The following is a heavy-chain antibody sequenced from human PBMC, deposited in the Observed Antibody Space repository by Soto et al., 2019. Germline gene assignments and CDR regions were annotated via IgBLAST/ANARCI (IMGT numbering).Heavy chain of an antibody. CDR3: ATRVAYCGGDCVNWFDP. CDR1: GGSFSGYY. D-gene: IGHD2-21*02. J-gene: IGHJ5*02. CDR2: INHSGST. Sequence: QVQLQQWGAGLLKPSETLSLTCAVYGGSFSGYYWSWIRQPPGKGLEWIGEINHSGSTNYNPSLKSRVTISVDTSKNQFSLKRSSVTAADTAVYYCATRVAYCGGDCVNWFDPWGQGTLVTVSS. V-gene: IGHV4-34*01.